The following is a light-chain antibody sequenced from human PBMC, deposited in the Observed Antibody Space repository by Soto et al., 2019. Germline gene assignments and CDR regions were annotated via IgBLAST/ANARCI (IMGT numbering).Light chain of an antibody. CDR3: LLDFRYFWA. V-gene: IGKV1-6*01. Sequence: AIQLTQSPSSLSASVGDRVTITCRASQAIRTALGWYQQKPGKVPKLLIYAASTLLSGVPSRFSGSGSGTDFTLTISSLQPEDFATYYCLLDFRYFWAFGQGTKVEVK. J-gene: IGKJ1*01. CDR2: AAS. CDR1: QAIRTA.